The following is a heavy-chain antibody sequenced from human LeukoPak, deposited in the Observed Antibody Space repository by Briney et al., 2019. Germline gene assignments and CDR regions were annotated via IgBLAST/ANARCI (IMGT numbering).Heavy chain of an antibody. V-gene: IGHV3-53*01. D-gene: IGHD6-19*01. Sequence: PGGSLRLSCATAGFTVSSTHMICVRQAPGKGLEWVSIMYSGGGTHYTDSVKGRFSISRDNSKNTLYLQMNSLRAEDTAVYYCARGAAVAGSFDDWGQGTLVSVSS. CDR1: GFTVSSTH. CDR2: MYSGGGT. J-gene: IGHJ4*02. CDR3: ARGAAVAGSFDD.